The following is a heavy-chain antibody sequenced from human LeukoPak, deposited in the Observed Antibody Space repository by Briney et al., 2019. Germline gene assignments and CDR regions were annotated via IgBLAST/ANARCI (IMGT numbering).Heavy chain of an antibody. CDR2: INHSGST. CDR1: GGSFSGYY. J-gene: IGHJ4*02. D-gene: IGHD4-17*01. Sequence: PSETLSLTCAVYGGSFSGYYWSWIRQPPGKGLEWIGEINHSGSTNYNSSLKSRVTISVDTSKNQFSLKLSSVTAADTAVYYCASRATVTIDYWGQGTLVTVSS. CDR3: ASRATVTIDY. V-gene: IGHV4-34*01.